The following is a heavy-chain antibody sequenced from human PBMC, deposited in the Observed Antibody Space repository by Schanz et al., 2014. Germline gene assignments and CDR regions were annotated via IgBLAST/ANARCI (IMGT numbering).Heavy chain of an antibody. D-gene: IGHD3-22*01. CDR2: ISGSGGST. Sequence: DSGGGLVQPGGSLRLSCEASGFSFGNYGMSWVRQAPGKGLEWVSAISGSGGSTYYADSVKGRFTISRDNSKNTLYLQMNSLRAEDTAVYYCARPPHDSSGYYPFDYWGQGTLVTVSS. CDR3: ARPPHDSSGYYPFDY. J-gene: IGHJ4*02. CDR1: GFSFGNYG. V-gene: IGHV3-23*01.